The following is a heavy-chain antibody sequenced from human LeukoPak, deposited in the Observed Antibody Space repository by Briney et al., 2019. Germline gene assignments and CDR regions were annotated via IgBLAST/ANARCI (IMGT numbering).Heavy chain of an antibody. CDR1: DDSIRSYY. CDR3: ARGVYIAAAQYGY. Sequence: SETLSLTCTVSDDSIRSYYWNWIRQAPGKALEWIGHIHNNGDTAYNFSLKSRVTISMDTSKNQFSLKLSSVTAADTAVYYCARGVYIAAAQYGYWGQGTLVTVSS. V-gene: IGHV4-59*01. D-gene: IGHD6-13*01. J-gene: IGHJ4*02. CDR2: IHNNGDT.